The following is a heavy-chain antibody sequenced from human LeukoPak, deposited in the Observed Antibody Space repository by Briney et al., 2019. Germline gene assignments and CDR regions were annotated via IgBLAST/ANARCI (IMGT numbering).Heavy chain of an antibody. CDR3: AKSRDFDSVVVTAFDY. J-gene: IGHJ4*02. V-gene: IGHV3-23*01. D-gene: IGHD2-21*02. CDR2: ISGGGVTT. Sequence: GGSLRLSCAASGFTFSSYEMNWVRQAPGKGLEWVSAISGGGVTTYYADSVKGRFTFSRDNSKNTLYLQMNSLRAEDTAVYYCAKSRDFDSVVVTAFDYWGRGTLVTVSS. CDR1: GFTFSSYE.